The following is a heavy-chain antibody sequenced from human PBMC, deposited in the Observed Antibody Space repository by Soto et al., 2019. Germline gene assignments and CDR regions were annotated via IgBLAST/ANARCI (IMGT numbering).Heavy chain of an antibody. CDR3: ASPGDTAMVEYYFGY. Sequence: QVQLVQSGAEVKKPGSSVKVSCKASGGTFSSYAISWVRQAPGQGLEWMGGIIPIFGTANYEQKFQGRVTITVDESRSTACVELRSLRSEDTAVYYCASPGDTAMVEYYFGYWGQGTLVTVSS. CDR2: IIPIFGTA. CDR1: GGTFSSYA. J-gene: IGHJ4*02. V-gene: IGHV1-69*12. D-gene: IGHD5-18*01.